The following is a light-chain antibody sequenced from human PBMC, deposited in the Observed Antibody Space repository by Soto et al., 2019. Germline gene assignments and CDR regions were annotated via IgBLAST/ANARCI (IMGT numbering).Light chain of an antibody. CDR3: GAEHGSGSNFVSV. Sequence: QAVVTQPPSASASLGASVTLTCTLSSGYSNYKVDWYQQRPGKGPRFVMRVGTGGIVGSKGDGIPDRFSVLGSGLNRYLTIKKIQEEDESDYHCGAEHGSGSNFVSVFGGGTKLTVL. J-gene: IGLJ2*01. CDR1: SGYSNYK. CDR2: VGTGGIVG. V-gene: IGLV9-49*01.